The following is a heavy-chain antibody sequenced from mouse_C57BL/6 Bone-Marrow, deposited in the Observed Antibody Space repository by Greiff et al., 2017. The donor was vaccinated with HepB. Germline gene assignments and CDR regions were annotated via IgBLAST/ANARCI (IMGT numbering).Heavy chain of an antibody. J-gene: IGHJ2*01. CDR1: GYTFTSYW. CDR2: IDPSDSYT. V-gene: IGHV1-50*01. Sequence: QVQLQQSGAELVKPGASVKLSCKASGYTFTSYWMQWVKQRPGQGLEWIGEIDPSDSYTNYNQKFKGKATLTVDTSSSTAYMQLSSLTSEDSAVYYCARAVVPDYWRQGTTLTVSS. CDR3: ARAVVPDY. D-gene: IGHD1-1*01.